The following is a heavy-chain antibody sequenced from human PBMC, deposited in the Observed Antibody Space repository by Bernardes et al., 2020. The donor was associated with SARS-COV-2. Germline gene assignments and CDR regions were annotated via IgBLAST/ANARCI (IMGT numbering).Heavy chain of an antibody. CDR3: ARHDYCGF. CDR2: IDSGGGA. Sequence: GGSLRLSCAASGFAVSRDYMSWVRQAPGKGLEWVSVIDSGGGAYYADSVKGRFIISRDNSKNTVYLQMNSLRVEDTAVYYCARHDYCGFWGQGTLVTVSS. J-gene: IGHJ4*02. V-gene: IGHV3-66*04. CDR1: GFAVSRDY.